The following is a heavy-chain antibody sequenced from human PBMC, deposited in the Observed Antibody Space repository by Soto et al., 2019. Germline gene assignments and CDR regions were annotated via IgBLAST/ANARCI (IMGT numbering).Heavy chain of an antibody. J-gene: IGHJ4*02. CDR3: ARHSQNGPPLWFGELLS. D-gene: IGHD3-10*01. CDR2: IHYSGSI. CDR1: GASISSYY. Sequence: QVQLQESGPGLVKPSETLSLTCTVSGASISSYYWSWFRQPPGKGLDWIGYIHYSGSINYNPSLKSRVIISIDTSKNQFSLNLSSVTAADTTVYYCARHSQNGPPLWFGELLSWGQGTLVTVSS. V-gene: IGHV4-59*01.